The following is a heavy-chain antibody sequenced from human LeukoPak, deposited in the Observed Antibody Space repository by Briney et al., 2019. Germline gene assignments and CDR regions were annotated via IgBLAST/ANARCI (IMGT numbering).Heavy chain of an antibody. V-gene: IGHV1-24*01. CDR2: FDPDDGET. Sequence: ASVKVSCKVSGYTLTELSMHWVRQAPGKGLEWMGGFDPDDGETIYAQKFQGRVTMTEDTSTDTAYMELSSLRSEDTAVYYCATFSGGIWKYQLLDYWGQGTLVTVSS. CDR1: GYTLTELS. J-gene: IGHJ4*02. D-gene: IGHD2-2*01. CDR3: ATFSGGIWKYQLLDY.